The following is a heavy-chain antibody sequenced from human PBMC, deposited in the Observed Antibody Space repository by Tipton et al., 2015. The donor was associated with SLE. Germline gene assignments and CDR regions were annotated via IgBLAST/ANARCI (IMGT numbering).Heavy chain of an antibody. CDR3: ARLGQQRGDAFDI. CDR1: GGSISSGSYY. J-gene: IGHJ3*02. CDR2: IYTSGST. D-gene: IGHD6-13*01. Sequence: TLSLTCTVSGGSISSGSYYWSWIRQPAGKGLEWIGRIYTSGSTNYNPSLKSRVTISVDTSKNQFSLKLSSVTAADTAVYYCARLGQQRGDAFDIWGQGTMVTVSS. V-gene: IGHV4-61*02.